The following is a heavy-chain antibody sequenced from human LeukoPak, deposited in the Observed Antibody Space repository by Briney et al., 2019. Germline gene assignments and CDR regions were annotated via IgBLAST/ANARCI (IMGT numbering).Heavy chain of an antibody. V-gene: IGHV1-69*05. CDR2: IIPIFGTA. CDR3: ARYSSGWYYFDY. Sequence: GASVKVSCKASGGTFSSYAISWVRQAPGKGLEWKGGIIPIFGTANYAQKFQGRVTITTDESTSTAYMELSSLRSEDTAVYYCARYSSGWYYFDYWGQGTLVTVSS. J-gene: IGHJ4*02. D-gene: IGHD6-19*01. CDR1: GGTFSSYA.